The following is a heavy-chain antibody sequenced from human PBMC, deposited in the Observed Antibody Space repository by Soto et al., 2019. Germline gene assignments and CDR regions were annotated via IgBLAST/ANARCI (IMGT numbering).Heavy chain of an antibody. CDR1: GGTFSSYA. D-gene: IGHD1-26*01. CDR2: IXPXFXXA. V-gene: IGHV1-69*06. CDR3: IIVGATTLDS. Sequence: GASVKVSCKASGGTFSSYAISWVRQAPGQXLEXXGGIXPXFXXAXXXRKFQGRVRMTADKSTSTAYRELSSLTSEDTAVYYCIIVGATTLDSWGRGPAVTPSS. J-gene: IGHJ4*02.